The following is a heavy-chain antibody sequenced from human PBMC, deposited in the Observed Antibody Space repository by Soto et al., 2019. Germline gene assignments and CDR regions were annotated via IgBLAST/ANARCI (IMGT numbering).Heavy chain of an antibody. D-gene: IGHD1-26*01. Sequence: EVQLLXXXGXXXQXXXSXXLXXAAXXFTXXSYAXSWVXXAPXXXXXWVSAISGSGGSTYYADSVKGRFTISRDNXXNTXXXXXXXLRAEDTAVYYCAKGATGYYYYGMDVWGQGTTVTVXS. CDR1: XFTXXSYA. J-gene: IGHJ6*02. CDR3: AKGATGYYYYGMDV. V-gene: IGHV3-23*01. CDR2: ISGSGGST.